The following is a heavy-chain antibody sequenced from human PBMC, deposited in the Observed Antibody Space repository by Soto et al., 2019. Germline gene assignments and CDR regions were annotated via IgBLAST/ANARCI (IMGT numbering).Heavy chain of an antibody. D-gene: IGHD6-13*01. J-gene: IGHJ4*02. Sequence: SLRLSCAASGFTFSSYGMHWVRQAPGKGLEWVALIWYDGSKKYYGDSVEGRFTISRDNSKNTIYLQINSLRVEDTAVYYCARADSSSWYVDYWGQGNLVTVSA. CDR1: GFTFSSYG. CDR3: ARADSSSWYVDY. V-gene: IGHV3-33*01. CDR2: IWYDGSKK.